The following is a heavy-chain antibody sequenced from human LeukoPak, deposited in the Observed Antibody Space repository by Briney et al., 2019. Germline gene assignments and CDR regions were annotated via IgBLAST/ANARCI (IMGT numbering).Heavy chain of an antibody. CDR2: ISGSRGST. V-gene: IGHV3-23*01. CDR1: GFTFSIYA. D-gene: IGHD2-2*01. CDR3: AKAVVVPAAPDAFDI. J-gene: IGHJ3*02. Sequence: QTGGSLRLSWAASGFTFSIYAMRGAGHPPGKGLEGWSAISGSRGSTYYAASVKGRFTISRDNSKNTLYLQMNSLRAEDTAVYYCAKAVVVPAAPDAFDIWGQGTMVTVSS.